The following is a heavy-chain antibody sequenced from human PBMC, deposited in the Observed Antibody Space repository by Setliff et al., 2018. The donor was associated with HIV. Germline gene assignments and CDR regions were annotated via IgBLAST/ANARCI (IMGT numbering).Heavy chain of an antibody. CDR3: ARIVVVIAKYFDY. Sequence: PSETLSLTCTVSGDSISSSSYYWGWIRQPPGKGLEWIGSVYYSGGTYYNPSLKSRVTISVDTSKNKFSLKLRSVTAADTAVYYCARIVVVIAKYFDYWGQGTLVTVSS. CDR2: VYYSGGT. J-gene: IGHJ4*02. D-gene: IGHD2-21*01. V-gene: IGHV4-39*01. CDR1: GDSISSSSYY.